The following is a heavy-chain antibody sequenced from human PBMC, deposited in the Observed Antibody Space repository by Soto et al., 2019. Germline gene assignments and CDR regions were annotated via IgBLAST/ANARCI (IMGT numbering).Heavy chain of an antibody. Sequence: SETLSLTCTVSGGSISSYYWSWIRQPPGKGLEWIGYIYYSGSTNYNPSLKSRVTISVDTSKNQFSLKLSSVTAADTAVYYCARVARRCSGGSCYRNWFDPWGQGTLVTVSS. CDR3: ARVARRCSGGSCYRNWFDP. D-gene: IGHD2-15*01. CDR1: GGSISSYY. J-gene: IGHJ5*02. CDR2: IYYSGST. V-gene: IGHV4-59*01.